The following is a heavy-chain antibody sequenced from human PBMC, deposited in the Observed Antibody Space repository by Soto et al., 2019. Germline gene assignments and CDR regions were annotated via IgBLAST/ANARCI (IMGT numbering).Heavy chain of an antibody. Sequence: QVQLVQSGAEVKKPGSSVKVSCKASGGTFSSYAISWVRQAPGQGLEWMGGIIPIFGTANYAQKFQGRVTITADESTSTADIELSSLRSEDSALYYCARGATYSSSSWFDPCGQGTRVTVSS. V-gene: IGHV1-69*01. CDR3: ARGATYSSSSWFDP. D-gene: IGHD6-6*01. CDR2: IIPIFGTA. J-gene: IGHJ5*02. CDR1: GGTFSSYA.